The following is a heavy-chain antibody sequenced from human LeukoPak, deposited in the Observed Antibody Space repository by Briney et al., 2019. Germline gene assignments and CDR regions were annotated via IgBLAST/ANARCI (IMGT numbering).Heavy chain of an antibody. CDR2: ISSSSSYI. V-gene: IGHV3-21*01. CDR3: ASERGYSGYDNFDY. D-gene: IGHD5-12*01. Sequence: PGGSLRLSCAASGFTFSSYSMNWVRQAPGKGLEWVSSISSSSSYIYYADSVKGRFTISRDNAKNSLYLQMNSLRAEDTAVYYCASERGYSGYDNFDYWCQGTLVTVSS. CDR1: GFTFSSYS. J-gene: IGHJ4*02.